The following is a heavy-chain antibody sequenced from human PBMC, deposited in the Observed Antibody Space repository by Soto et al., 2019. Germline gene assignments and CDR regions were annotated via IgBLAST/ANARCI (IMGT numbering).Heavy chain of an antibody. J-gene: IGHJ2*01. CDR1: GFTFSSYA. V-gene: IGHV3-23*01. D-gene: IGHD3-22*01. CDR2: ISGSGGST. CDR3: ARILPQTYXYDSSGYYPLISWYFDL. Sequence: PGGSLRLSCAASGFTFSSYAMSWVRQAPGKGLEWVSAISGSGGSTYYADSVKGRFTISRDNSKNTLYLQMNSLRAEDTAVYYCARILPQTYXYDSSGYYPLISWYFDLWGRGTLVTVSS.